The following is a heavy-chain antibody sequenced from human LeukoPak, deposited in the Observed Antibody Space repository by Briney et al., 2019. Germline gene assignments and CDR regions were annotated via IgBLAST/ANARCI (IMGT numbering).Heavy chain of an antibody. D-gene: IGHD2-21*02. CDR1: GASISSYY. J-gene: IGHJ5*02. CDR3: ARNAAGDLAPSFDP. Sequence: SETLSLTCTVPGASISSYYWSWIRQPPGKGLEWIGCIYHCGYTNYNPSLKSRGTISLDTSKKQFSLKLTSVTAADTAVYYCARNAAGDLAPSFDPWGQGTLVTVSS. V-gene: IGHV4-59*01. CDR2: IYHCGYT.